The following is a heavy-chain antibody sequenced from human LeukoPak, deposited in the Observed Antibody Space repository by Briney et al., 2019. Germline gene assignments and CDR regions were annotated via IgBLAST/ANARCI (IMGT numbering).Heavy chain of an antibody. CDR3: ARGPQWLVGGFGY. J-gene: IGHJ4*02. Sequence: KPSETLSLTCTVSGGSISSYYWSWIRQPPGKGLEWIGYIYYSGSTNYNPSLKSRVTISVDTSKNQFSLKLSSVTAADTAVYYCARGPQWLVGGFGYWGQGTLVTVSS. D-gene: IGHD6-19*01. CDR2: IYYSGST. CDR1: GGSISSYY. V-gene: IGHV4-59*01.